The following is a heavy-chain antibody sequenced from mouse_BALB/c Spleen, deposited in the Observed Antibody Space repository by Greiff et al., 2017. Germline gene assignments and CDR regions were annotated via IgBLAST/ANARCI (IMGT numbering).Heavy chain of an antibody. J-gene: IGHJ2*01. D-gene: IGHD1-1*01. V-gene: IGHV5-6-4*01. CDR1: GFTFSSYT. Sequence: DVMLVESGGGLVKPGGCLKLSCAASGFTFSSYTMSWVRQTPEKRLEWVATISSGGSYTYYPDSVKGRFTISRDNAKNTLYLQMSSLKSEDTAMYYCTRDYYDYWGQGTTLTVSS. CDR3: TRDYYDY. CDR2: ISSGGSYT.